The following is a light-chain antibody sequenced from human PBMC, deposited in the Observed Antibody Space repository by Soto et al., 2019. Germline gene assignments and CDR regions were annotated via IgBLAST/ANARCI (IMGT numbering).Light chain of an antibody. CDR2: EGS. V-gene: IGLV2-23*01. CDR3: CSYAGSGTWV. CDR1: SSDVGSYNL. Sequence: QSALTQPASVSGSPGQSITISCSGTSSDVGSYNLVSWYQQYPGKAPKFMIYEGSKRPSGVSNRFSGSKSGNTASLTVSALQAEDEADYYCCSYAGSGTWVFGGGTKLTVL. J-gene: IGLJ3*02.